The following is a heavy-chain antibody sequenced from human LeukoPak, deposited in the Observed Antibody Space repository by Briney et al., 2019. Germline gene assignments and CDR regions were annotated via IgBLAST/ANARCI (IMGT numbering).Heavy chain of an antibody. V-gene: IGHV4-34*01. D-gene: IGHD3-10*01. CDR1: GGSISGYY. J-gene: IGHJ6*03. CDR3: ARHRYYYRSGSYYGAPYYMDV. Sequence: PSETLSLTCTVSGGSISGYYWSWIRQPPGKGLEWIGEINHSGSTNYNPSLKSRVTISVDTSKNQFSLKLSSVTAADTAVYYCARHRYYYRSGSYYGAPYYMDVWGKGTTVTISS. CDR2: INHSGST.